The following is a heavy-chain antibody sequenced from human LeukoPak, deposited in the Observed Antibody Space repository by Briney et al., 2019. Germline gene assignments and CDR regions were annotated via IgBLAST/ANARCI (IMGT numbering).Heavy chain of an antibody. J-gene: IGHJ4*02. CDR1: GLSFSSYA. CDR3: AKDRVNWNYAQTPR. CDR2: ISGSGGST. D-gene: IGHD1-7*01. Sequence: GGSLILSCADSGLSFSSYAMSWVRQDPGKGLEWVSAISGSGGSTYYPDSVKGRFTISRYNSKNTLYLQMNSLRAEDTAVYYCAKDRVNWNYAQTPRWGQGTLVTVSS. V-gene: IGHV3-23*01.